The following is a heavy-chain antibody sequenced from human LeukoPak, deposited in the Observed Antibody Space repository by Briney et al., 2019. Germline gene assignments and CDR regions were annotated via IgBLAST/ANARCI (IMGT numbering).Heavy chain of an antibody. D-gene: IGHD5-18*01. J-gene: IGHJ6*03. CDR2: INHSGST. V-gene: IGHV4-39*07. Sequence: SETLSLTCTVSGGSISSSSYYWGWIRQPPGKGLEWIGEINHSGSTNYNPSLKSRVTISVDTSKNQFSLKLSSVTAADTAVYYCARGNGYRPLYYMDVWGKGTTVTVSS. CDR1: GGSISSSSYY. CDR3: ARGNGYRPLYYMDV.